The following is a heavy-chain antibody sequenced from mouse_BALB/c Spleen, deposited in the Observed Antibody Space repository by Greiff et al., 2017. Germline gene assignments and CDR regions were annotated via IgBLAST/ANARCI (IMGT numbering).Heavy chain of an antibody. D-gene: IGHD4-1*02. Sequence: EVQVVESGGGLVQPKGSLKLSCAASGFTFNTNAMNRVRQAPGKGLEWVARIRSKSNNYATYYADSVKDRFTISRDDSQSMLYLQMNNLKTEDTAMYYCTTGTGFAYWGQGTLVTVSA. J-gene: IGHJ3*01. CDR1: GFTFNTNA. CDR2: IRSKSNNYAT. CDR3: TTGTGFAY. V-gene: IGHV10S3*01.